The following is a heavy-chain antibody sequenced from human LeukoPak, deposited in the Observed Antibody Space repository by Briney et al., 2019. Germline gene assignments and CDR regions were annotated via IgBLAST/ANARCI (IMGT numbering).Heavy chain of an antibody. CDR2: INHSGST. Sequence: PSETLSLTCAVYGGSFSGYYWSWIRQPPGKGLEWIGEINHSGSTNYNPSLKSRVTISVDTSKNQFSLKLSSVTAADTAVYYCARHVSVAVYYYYYMDVWGKGTTVTISS. D-gene: IGHD6-19*01. CDR3: ARHVSVAVYYYYYMDV. V-gene: IGHV4-34*01. J-gene: IGHJ6*03. CDR1: GGSFSGYY.